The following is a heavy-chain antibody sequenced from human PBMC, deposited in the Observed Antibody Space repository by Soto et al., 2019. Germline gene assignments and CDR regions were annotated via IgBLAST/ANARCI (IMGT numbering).Heavy chain of an antibody. CDR2: INHSGST. CDR3: ARGLNVEGAGIYYYYYGLDG. CDR1: GGSFSGYY. J-gene: IGHJ6*02. Sequence: SATLSLTCAVYGGSFSGYYWSWIRQPPGKGLEWIGEINHSGSTNYNPSLKSRVTISVDTSKNQFSLKLSSVTAADAAVYYCARGLNVEGAGIYYYYYGLDGWGQGYMVT. V-gene: IGHV4-34*01. D-gene: IGHD3-16*01.